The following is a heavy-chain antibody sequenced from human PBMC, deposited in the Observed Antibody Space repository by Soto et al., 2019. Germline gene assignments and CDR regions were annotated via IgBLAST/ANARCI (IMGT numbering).Heavy chain of an antibody. CDR1: GGTFSSYA. D-gene: IGHD3-10*01. CDR3: ARDWDARITMGRGRGAFDI. V-gene: IGHV1-69*06. J-gene: IGHJ3*02. Sequence: QVQLVQSGAEVKKPGSSVKVYCKASGGTFSSYAISWVRKAPGPGLAWMGGIIPIFGTANYAQKFQGRVTITAYKSTSTAYMERSSLRSEDTAVYYCARDWDARITMGRGRGAFDIWGQGTMVTVSS. CDR2: IIPIFGTA.